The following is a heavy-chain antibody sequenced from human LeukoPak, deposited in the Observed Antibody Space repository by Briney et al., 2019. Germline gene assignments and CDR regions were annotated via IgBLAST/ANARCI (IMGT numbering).Heavy chain of an antibody. CDR2: IYTSGST. D-gene: IGHD6-19*01. V-gene: IGHV4-4*07. Sequence: SETLSLTGTVSGGSISSYYWSWIRQRAGKGLEWIGRIYTSGSTNYNPSLKSRVTMSVDTSKNQFSLKLSSVTAADTAVYYCARGDGSGVYYFDYWGQGTLVTVSS. J-gene: IGHJ4*02. CDR1: GGSISSYY. CDR3: ARGDGSGVYYFDY.